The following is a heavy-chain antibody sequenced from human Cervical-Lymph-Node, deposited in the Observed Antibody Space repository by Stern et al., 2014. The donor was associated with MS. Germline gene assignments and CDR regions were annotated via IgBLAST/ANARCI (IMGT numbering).Heavy chain of an antibody. Sequence: QVQLGQSGPGLVKPSQTLSLTCTVSGGSISGAGYYWSWIRQHPGKGLEWIGYIHYSGSTYYNPSLRSRVTISVDTSKNQFSLRLNSVTAADTALYYCARSDRLWGSFDYWGQGTLVTVSS. V-gene: IGHV4-31*03. CDR3: ARSDRLWGSFDY. CDR1: GGSISGAGYY. CDR2: IHYSGST. J-gene: IGHJ4*02. D-gene: IGHD3-16*01.